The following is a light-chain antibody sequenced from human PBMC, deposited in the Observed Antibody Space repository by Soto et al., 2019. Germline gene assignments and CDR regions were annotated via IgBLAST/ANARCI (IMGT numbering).Light chain of an antibody. V-gene: IGKV1-9*01. CDR3: QQLNSFPIT. J-gene: IGKJ5*01. CDR1: QVISSY. Sequence: DIKLSQAPSFRSASTGDRVTITCRASQVISSYLAWYQQKPGRAPKLLIYAASTLQSGVPSRFSGSGSGTEFTLTITSLQPEDFATYYCQQLNSFPITFGQGQRLEIK. CDR2: AAS.